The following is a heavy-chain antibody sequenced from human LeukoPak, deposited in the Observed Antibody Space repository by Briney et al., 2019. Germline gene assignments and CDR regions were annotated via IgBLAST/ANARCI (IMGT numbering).Heavy chain of an antibody. J-gene: IGHJ4*02. D-gene: IGHD3-22*01. CDR2: IYHSGST. CDR1: GGSISSGGYS. CDR3: ASWNYHDSSAFDY. Sequence: SETLSLTCAVSGGSISSGGYSWGWIRQPPGKDLEWIGYIYHSGSTYYNPSLKSRATISVDRSKNQFSLKLSSVTAADTAVYYCASWNYHDSSAFDYWGQGTLVTVSS. V-gene: IGHV4-30-2*01.